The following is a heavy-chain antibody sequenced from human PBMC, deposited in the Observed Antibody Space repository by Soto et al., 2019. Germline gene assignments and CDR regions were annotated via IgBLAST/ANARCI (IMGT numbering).Heavy chain of an antibody. D-gene: IGHD4-17*01. CDR1: GYTFTSYG. Sequence: ASVKVSCKASGYTFTSYGISWVRQAPGQGLEWMGWISAYNGNTNYAQKLQGRVTMTTDTSTSTAYMELRSLRSDDTAVYYCARTHYGDYDSDNWFDPWGQGTLVTVSS. CDR2: ISAYNGNT. V-gene: IGHV1-18*01. J-gene: IGHJ5*02. CDR3: ARTHYGDYDSDNWFDP.